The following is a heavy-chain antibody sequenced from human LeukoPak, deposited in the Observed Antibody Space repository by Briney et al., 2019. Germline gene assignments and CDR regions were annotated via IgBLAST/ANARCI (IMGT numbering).Heavy chain of an antibody. J-gene: IGHJ3*01. CDR3: ARLWHVILPNDAFDL. V-gene: IGHV1-2*02. D-gene: IGHD2-21*01. CDR1: GFTFTGYY. Sequence: ASVKVSCKASGFTFTGYYMHWVRQAPGQGLEWMGWINCNSGDTASAQKFQGRVTMTRDTSISTAYVELCRLKSDDTAVYYCARLWHVILPNDAFDLWGQGTMVTVSS. CDR2: INCNSGDT.